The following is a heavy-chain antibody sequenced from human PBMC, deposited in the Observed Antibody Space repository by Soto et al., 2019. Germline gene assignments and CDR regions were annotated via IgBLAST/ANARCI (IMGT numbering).Heavy chain of an antibody. CDR3: ARGGLFGAVAGTEDYFDY. Sequence: SETLSLTCTVSGVSISSYYWSWIRQPPGKGLEWIGYIYYSGSTNYNPSLKSRVTISVDPSKNQFSLKLSSVTAAHTAVYYCARGGLFGAVAGTEDYFDYWGQGTLVTVSS. D-gene: IGHD6-19*01. V-gene: IGHV4-59*08. J-gene: IGHJ4*02. CDR2: IYYSGST. CDR1: GVSISSYY.